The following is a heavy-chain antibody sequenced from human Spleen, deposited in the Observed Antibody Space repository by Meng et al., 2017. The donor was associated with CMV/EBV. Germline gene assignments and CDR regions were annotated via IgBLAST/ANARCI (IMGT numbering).Heavy chain of an antibody. J-gene: IGHJ6*02. D-gene: IGHD2-15*01. Sequence: GESLKISCAASGITFSSYWMHWVRQAPGKGLVWVSRINSDGSSTSYADSVKGRFTISRDNAKNTLYLQMNSLRAEDTAVYYCAREKLLGNYYYGMDVWGQGTTVTVSS. CDR1: GITFSSYW. CDR2: INSDGSST. V-gene: IGHV3-74*01. CDR3: AREKLLGNYYYGMDV.